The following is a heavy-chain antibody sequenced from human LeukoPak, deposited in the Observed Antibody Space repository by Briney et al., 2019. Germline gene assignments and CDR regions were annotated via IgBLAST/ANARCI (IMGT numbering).Heavy chain of an antibody. Sequence: GASVKVSCKASGFTFTSSAVQWVRQARGHRLEWIGWIVVGSGNTNYAQKFQKRVTITRDMSTSTAYMELSSLRSEDTGVYYCAADRFYSSSSDDAFDIWGQGTMVTVSS. CDR3: AADRFYSSSSDDAFDI. D-gene: IGHD6-6*01. CDR1: GFTFTSSA. CDR2: IVVGSGNT. J-gene: IGHJ3*02. V-gene: IGHV1-58*01.